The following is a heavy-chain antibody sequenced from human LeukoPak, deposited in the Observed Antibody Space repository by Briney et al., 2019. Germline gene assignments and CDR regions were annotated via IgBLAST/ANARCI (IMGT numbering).Heavy chain of an antibody. CDR3: ARVYYDILTGRYYFDY. CDR1: GFTFSSYA. D-gene: IGHD3-9*01. J-gene: IGHJ4*02. V-gene: IGHV3-30-3*01. CDR2: ISYDGSNK. Sequence: PGGSLRLSCAASGFTFSSYAMHWVRQAPGKGLEWVAVISYDGSNKYYADSVKGRFTISRDNSKNTLYLQMNSLRAEDTAVYYCARVYYDILTGRYYFDYWGQGTLVTVSS.